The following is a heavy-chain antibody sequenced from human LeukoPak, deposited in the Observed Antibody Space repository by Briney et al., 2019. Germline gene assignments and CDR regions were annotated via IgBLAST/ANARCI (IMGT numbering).Heavy chain of an antibody. CDR3: AGDSNYYDNGAYYDACDM. J-gene: IGHJ3*02. V-gene: IGHV3-7*05. CDR2: IKEDGSEK. D-gene: IGHD3-22*01. CDR1: GFTFSNYW. Sequence: PGGSLRLSCAASGFTFSNYWMTWVRQAPGKGLEWVAIIKEDGSEKYYVDSAKGRFTISRDNAKNSQYLQMNSLRAEDTAVYYCAGDSNYYDNGAYYDACDMWGQGTMVTVSS.